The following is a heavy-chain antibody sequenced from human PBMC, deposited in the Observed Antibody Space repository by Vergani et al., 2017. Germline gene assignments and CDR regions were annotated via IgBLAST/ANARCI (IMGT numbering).Heavy chain of an antibody. V-gene: IGHV3-48*04. CDR3: AKTKVTPFDY. Sequence: EVQLVESGGGLVQPGGSLRLSCAASGFTFSSYSMNWVRQAPGKGLEWVSYISSSSSYTNYADSVKGRFTISRDNAKNSLYLQMNSLRAEDTAVYYCAKTKVTPFDYWGQGTLVTVSS. CDR2: ISSSSSYT. J-gene: IGHJ4*02. D-gene: IGHD2-21*02. CDR1: GFTFSSYS.